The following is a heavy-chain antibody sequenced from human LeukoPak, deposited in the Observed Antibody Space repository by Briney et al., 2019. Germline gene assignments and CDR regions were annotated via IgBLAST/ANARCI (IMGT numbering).Heavy chain of an antibody. CDR3: ARRGLFFSAIDY. J-gene: IGHJ4*02. CDR1: GGSFSGYY. D-gene: IGHD2/OR15-2a*01. CDR2: INHSGST. Sequence: SETLSLTCAVYGGSFSGYYWSWIRQPPGKGLEWIGEINHSGSTNYNPSLKSRVTISVDTSKNQFSLKLSSVTAADTAVYYCARRGLFFSAIDYWGQGTLVTVSS. V-gene: IGHV4-34*01.